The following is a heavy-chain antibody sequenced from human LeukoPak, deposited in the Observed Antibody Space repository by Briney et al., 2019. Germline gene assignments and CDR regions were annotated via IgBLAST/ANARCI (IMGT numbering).Heavy chain of an antibody. CDR1: GYTFTSYD. Sequence: ASVKVSCKASGYTFTSYDFNWVRQATGQRPEWMGWMGPNSGDTGYAQKFQDRVTMTRNTSISTAYMELSSLRSDDTAVYYCARGPPNWGYDYWGPGTLVTVSS. V-gene: IGHV1-8*01. CDR2: MGPNSGDT. D-gene: IGHD7-27*01. J-gene: IGHJ4*02. CDR3: ARGPPNWGYDY.